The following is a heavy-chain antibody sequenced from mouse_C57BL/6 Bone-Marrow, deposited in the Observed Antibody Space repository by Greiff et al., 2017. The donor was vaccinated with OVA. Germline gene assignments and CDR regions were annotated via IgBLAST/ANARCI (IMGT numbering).Heavy chain of an antibody. J-gene: IGHJ2*01. D-gene: IGHD2-3*01. Sequence: VKLMESGAELARPGASVKLSCKASGYTFTSYGISWVKQRTGQGLEWIGEIYPRSGNTYYNEKFKGKATLTADKSSSTAYMELRSLTSEDSAVYFCASDDGFFDYWGQGTTLTVSS. CDR2: IYPRSGNT. CDR3: ASDDGFFDY. V-gene: IGHV1-81*01. CDR1: GYTFTSYG.